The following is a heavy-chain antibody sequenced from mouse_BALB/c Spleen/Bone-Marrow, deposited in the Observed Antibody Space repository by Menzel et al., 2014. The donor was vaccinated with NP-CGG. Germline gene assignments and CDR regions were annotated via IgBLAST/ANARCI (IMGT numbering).Heavy chain of an antibody. J-gene: IGHJ1*01. CDR2: IDPYNGGP. Sequence: EVQLQQSGPELVKPGASVKVSRKASGYVFTSYNMYWVKQSHGKSLEWIGYIDPYNGGPSYTQKFKGKATLTVDKSSSTAYMHLNSLTSEDAAVDYCARVDPNYYGSSYGYFDVWGAGTTVTVSS. D-gene: IGHD1-1*01. CDR1: GYVFTSYN. CDR3: ARVDPNYYGSSYGYFDV. V-gene: IGHV1S135*01.